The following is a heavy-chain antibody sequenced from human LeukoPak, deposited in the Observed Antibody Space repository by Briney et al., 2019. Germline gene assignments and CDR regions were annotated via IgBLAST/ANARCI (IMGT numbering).Heavy chain of an antibody. CDR3: ARAPPDDAFDI. CDR1: GGTFSSYA. V-gene: IGHV1-69*05. Sequence: ASVKVSCKASGGTFSSYAISWVRQAPGQGLEWMGRIIPIFGTANCAQKFQGRVTITTDESTSTAYMELSSLRSEDTAVYYSARAPPDDAFDIWGQGTMVTVSS. CDR2: IIPIFGTA. J-gene: IGHJ3*02.